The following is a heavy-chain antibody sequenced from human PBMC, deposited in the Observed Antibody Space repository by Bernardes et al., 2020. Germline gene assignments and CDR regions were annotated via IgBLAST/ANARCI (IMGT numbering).Heavy chain of an antibody. J-gene: IGHJ4*02. CDR1: GGSISSYY. Sequence: SETLSLTCTVSGGSISSYYWSWIRQPPGKGLEWIGYIYYSGSTNYNPSLKSRVTISVDTSKNQFSLKLSSVTAADTAVYYCARETPSSGWYNYWGQGTLVTVSS. CDR3: ARETPSSGWYNY. CDR2: IYYSGST. D-gene: IGHD6-19*01. V-gene: IGHV4-59*01.